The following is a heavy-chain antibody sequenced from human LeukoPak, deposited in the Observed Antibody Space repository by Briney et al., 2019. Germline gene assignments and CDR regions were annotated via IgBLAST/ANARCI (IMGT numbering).Heavy chain of an antibody. CDR2: IIPIFGAA. CDR3: ARSYADYDFWSGPLNGHYYYYMDV. Sequence: ASVNVSCKASGGTFSSYAISWVRQAPGQGLEWMGGIIPIFGAANYAQKFQGRVTITADESTSTAYMELSSLRSEDTAVYYCARSYADYDFWSGPLNGHYYYYMDVWGKGTTVTVSS. D-gene: IGHD3-3*01. J-gene: IGHJ6*03. CDR1: GGTFSSYA. V-gene: IGHV1-69*01.